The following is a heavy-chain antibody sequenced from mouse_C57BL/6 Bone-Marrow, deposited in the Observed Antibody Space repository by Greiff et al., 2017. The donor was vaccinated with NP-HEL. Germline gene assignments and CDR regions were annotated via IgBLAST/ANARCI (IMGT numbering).Heavy chain of an antibody. V-gene: IGHV1-11*01. Sequence: QVQLQQSGAELASPGASVTLSCKASGYTFTDHTMNWVKKRPGQGLEWIGRIYPVSGETNYNQKFMGKATFSVDRSSSTVYMVLNSLTSEDPAVYYCGRRIDSSGYGFAYWGQGTLVTVSA. CDR3: GRRIDSSGYGFAY. CDR2: IYPVSGET. CDR1: GYTFTDHT. J-gene: IGHJ3*01. D-gene: IGHD3-2*02.